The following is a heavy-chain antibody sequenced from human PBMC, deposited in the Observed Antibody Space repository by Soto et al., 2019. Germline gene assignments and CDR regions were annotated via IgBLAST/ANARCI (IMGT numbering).Heavy chain of an antibody. J-gene: IGHJ5*02. D-gene: IGHD3-10*01. V-gene: IGHV4-34*01. CDR2: INHSITT. CDR1: GGSFSGYS. Sequence: PSETLSLTCAVYGGSFSGYSWTWIRQPPGRWLEWIGEINHSITTNYNPSLKSRVTISVDTSKNQFSLKLSSVTAADTAVYYCARRTPGGSETYYNSWFDXWGQGTLVTV. CDR3: ARRTPGGSETYYNSWFDX.